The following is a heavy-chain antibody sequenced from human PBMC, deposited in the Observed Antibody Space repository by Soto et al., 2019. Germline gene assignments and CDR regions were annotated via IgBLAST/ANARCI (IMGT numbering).Heavy chain of an antibody. J-gene: IGHJ4*02. V-gene: IGHV4-59*12. Sequence: SLTRSLTRPVGGGTISRYYLIWIRQPPGKGLEWIGYIYYSGSTDYNPSLKSRVTISVDTSKNQFSLKLNSVTAADTAVYYCARGTTVETGNYWGQGTLVTVSS. CDR2: IYYSGST. CDR1: GGTISRYY. D-gene: IGHD4-17*01. CDR3: ARGTTVETGNY.